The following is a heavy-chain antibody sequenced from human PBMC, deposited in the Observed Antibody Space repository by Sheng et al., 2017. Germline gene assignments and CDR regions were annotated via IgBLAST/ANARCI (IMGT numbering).Heavy chain of an antibody. Sequence: EVQLLESGGGLVQPGGSLRLSCAASGFTVSSNYMSWVRQAPGKGLEWVSVIYSGGSTYYADSVKGRFTISRDNSKNTLYLQMNSLRAEDTAVYYCARDLYSGTYTSGYWGQGTLVTVSS. CDR1: GFTVSSNY. CDR2: IYSGGST. D-gene: IGHD1-26*01. CDR3: ARDLYSGTYTSGY. J-gene: IGHJ4*02. V-gene: IGHV3-66*02.